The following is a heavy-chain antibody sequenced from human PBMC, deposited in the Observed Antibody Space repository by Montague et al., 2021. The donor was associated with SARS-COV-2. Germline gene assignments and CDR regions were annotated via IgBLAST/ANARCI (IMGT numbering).Heavy chain of an antibody. CDR1: GGSISSSDYY. CDR3: ARSSGYNYDISYYGMDV. D-gene: IGHD5-18*01. CDR2: IYYSGST. Sequence: SETLSLTCTVSGGSISSSDYYWGWIRQPPGKGLEWIGTIYYSGSTNYSPSLKSRVTISVDTSKNQFSLKLTSLTAADTAVYYCARSSGYNYDISYYGMDVWGQGTTVTVSS. J-gene: IGHJ6*02. V-gene: IGHV4-39*01.